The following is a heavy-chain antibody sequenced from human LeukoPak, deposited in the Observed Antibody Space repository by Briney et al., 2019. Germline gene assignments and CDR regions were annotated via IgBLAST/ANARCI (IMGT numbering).Heavy chain of an antibody. J-gene: IGHJ4*02. CDR3: ARVPYYDSPPPY. CDR1: GFTFSTYW. CDR2: INQDGSGR. Sequence: GGSLRLSCEVSGFTFSTYWLSWVRQAPGKGLECVANINQDGSGRYYMDSVKGRFTISRDNAKNSLFLQMNSLRVEDTAVYYCARVPYYDSPPPYWGQGSLVTVSS. V-gene: IGHV3-7*04. D-gene: IGHD3-3*01.